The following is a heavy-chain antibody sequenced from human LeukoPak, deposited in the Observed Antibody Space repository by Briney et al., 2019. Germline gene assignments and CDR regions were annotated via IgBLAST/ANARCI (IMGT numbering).Heavy chain of an antibody. V-gene: IGHV3-23*01. CDR1: GFTFSSYA. CDR2: ISGSGGST. D-gene: IGHD6-19*01. CDR3: AKSKEQWLINYFDY. Sequence: PGGSLRLSCAASGFTFSSYAMSWVRQAPEKGLEWVSAISGSGGSTYYADSVKGRFTISRDNSKNTLYLQMNSLRAEDTAVYYCAKSKEQWLINYFDYWGQGTLVTVSS. J-gene: IGHJ4*02.